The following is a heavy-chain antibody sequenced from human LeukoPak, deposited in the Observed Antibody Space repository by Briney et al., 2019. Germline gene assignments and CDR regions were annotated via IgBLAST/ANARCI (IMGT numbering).Heavy chain of an antibody. V-gene: IGHV3-30*01. Sequence: GRSLRLSCAASGFTFSSYAMLWVRQAPGKGLEWVAVISYDGSNKYYADSVKGRFTISRDNSKNTLYLQMNSLRAEDTAVYYCARTPYGDYPFDYWGQGTLVTVSS. CDR3: ARTPYGDYPFDY. D-gene: IGHD4-17*01. J-gene: IGHJ4*02. CDR2: ISYDGSNK. CDR1: GFTFSSYA.